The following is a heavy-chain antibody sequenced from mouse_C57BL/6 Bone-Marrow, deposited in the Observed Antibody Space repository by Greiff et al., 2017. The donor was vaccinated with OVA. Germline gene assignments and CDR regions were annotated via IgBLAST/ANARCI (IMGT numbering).Heavy chain of an antibody. Sequence: EVNLVESGPVLVKPGASVKMSCKASGYTFTDYYMNWVKQSHGTSLEWIGVINPYHGGTSYNQKFKGKAPLTVDKSSSTAYMELNSLTSEDSAGYYCARRRQLVFDYWGQGTTLTVSS. CDR3: ARRRQLVFDY. CDR1: GYTFTDYY. V-gene: IGHV1-19*01. CDR2: INPYHGGT. J-gene: IGHJ2*01. D-gene: IGHD3-2*01.